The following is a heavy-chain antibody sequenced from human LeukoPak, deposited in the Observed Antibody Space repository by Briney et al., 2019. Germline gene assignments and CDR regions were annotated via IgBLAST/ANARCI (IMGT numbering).Heavy chain of an antibody. D-gene: IGHD3-10*01. J-gene: IGHJ4*02. CDR2: IHPNNGAA. CDR1: GYTFTGSGWY. V-gene: IGHV1-2*02. CDR3: ARDGPAQMVDFDY. Sequence: ASVKVSCKASGYTFTGSGWYLYWLRQAPGQGLECMGWIHPNNGAALYAQKFQGRVAITTDTSISTAYMELSRLRPDDTAMYYCARDGPAQMVDFDYWGQGTLVTVSS.